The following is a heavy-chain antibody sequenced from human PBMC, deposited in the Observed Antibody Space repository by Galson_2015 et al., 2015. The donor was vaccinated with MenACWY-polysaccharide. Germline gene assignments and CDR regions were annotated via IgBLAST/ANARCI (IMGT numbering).Heavy chain of an antibody. J-gene: IGHJ4*02. CDR1: GFTFSSSW. CDR2: IKEDGSKL. D-gene: IGHD1-14*01. CDR3: ARYGNLGY. Sequence: SLRLSCAASGFTFSSSWMTWVRQAPGKGLEWVAKIKEDGSKLYYVDSVKGRFTISRDNAKNLLYLQMNSLRAEDTVVYYCARYGNLGYWGQGTQVTVSS. V-gene: IGHV3-7*01.